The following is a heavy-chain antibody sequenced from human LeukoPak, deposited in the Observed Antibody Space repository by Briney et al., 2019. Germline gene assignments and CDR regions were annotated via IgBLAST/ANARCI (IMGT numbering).Heavy chain of an antibody. J-gene: IGHJ4*02. CDR3: ARQLGSITIFGVVSHFDY. D-gene: IGHD3-3*01. V-gene: IGHV4-39*01. CDR1: GGSISSSSYY. Sequence: PSETLSLTCTVSGGSISSSSYYWGWIRQPPGKGLEWIGSIYYSGSTYYNPSLKSRVTISVDTSKNQFSLKLSSVTAADTAVYYCARQLGSITIFGVVSHFDYWGQGTLVTVSS. CDR2: IYYSGST.